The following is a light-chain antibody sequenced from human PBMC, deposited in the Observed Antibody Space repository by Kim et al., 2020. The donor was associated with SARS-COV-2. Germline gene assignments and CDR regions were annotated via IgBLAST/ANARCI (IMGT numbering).Light chain of an antibody. J-gene: IGKJ4*01. Sequence: LSPGARATLSCRASQSVSSSYLALYQQKPGQAPSLLIYGASSRATGIPDRFSGSGSGTDFTLTISRLEPEDFAVYYCQQYGSSPLTFGGGTKVEIK. V-gene: IGKV3-20*01. CDR3: QQYGSSPLT. CDR2: GAS. CDR1: QSVSSSY.